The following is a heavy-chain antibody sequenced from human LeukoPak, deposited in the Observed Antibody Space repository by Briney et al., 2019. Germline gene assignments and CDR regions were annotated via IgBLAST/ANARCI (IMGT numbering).Heavy chain of an antibody. CDR2: ISTGGGNT. V-gene: IGHV3-23*01. CDR1: GFFFSTCA. D-gene: IGHD3-9*01. J-gene: IGHJ4*02. Sequence: PGGSLRLSCAASGFFFSTCAMRWVRQAPGKWLEWVSTISTGGGNTYYADSVEGRFTISRDNSKNTLCLQMNSLRAEDTAVYYCAKDESSILTGYTKWGQGTLVTVSS. CDR3: AKDESSILTGYTK.